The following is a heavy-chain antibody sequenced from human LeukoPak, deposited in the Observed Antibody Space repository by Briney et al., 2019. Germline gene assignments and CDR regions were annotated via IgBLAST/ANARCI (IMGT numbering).Heavy chain of an antibody. V-gene: IGHV3-30*09. J-gene: IGHJ4*02. CDR3: ARDRYYDILTGYYTFDY. Sequence: GRFAISRDHAKNTLYLQMNSLRAEDTAVYYCARDRYYDILTGYYTFDYWGQGTLVTVSS. D-gene: IGHD3-9*01.